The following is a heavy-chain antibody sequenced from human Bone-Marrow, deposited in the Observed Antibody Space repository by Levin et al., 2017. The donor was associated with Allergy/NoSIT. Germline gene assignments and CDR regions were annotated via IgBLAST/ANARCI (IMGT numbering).Heavy chain of an antibody. CDR2: ISSRSSHI. CDR3: ARAKQGYIYDPFDM. Sequence: GASVKVSCAASGFSFNNYRMNWVRQAPGKGLEWVSSISSRSSHIYYVDSVEGRFTISRDNAKSSLFLQMNSLRAEDTAVYYCARAKQGYIYDPFDMWGQGTLVTVSS. D-gene: IGHD5-18*01. J-gene: IGHJ3*02. CDR1: GFSFNNYR. V-gene: IGHV3-21*01.